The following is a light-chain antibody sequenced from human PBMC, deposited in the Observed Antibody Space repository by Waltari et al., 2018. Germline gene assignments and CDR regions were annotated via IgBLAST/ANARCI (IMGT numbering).Light chain of an antibody. V-gene: IGKV4-1*01. CDR2: WAS. Sequence: DIVMTQSPDSLAVSLGERATINCKSSQSVLYSSNNKNYLAWYQQKPGQPPKLLIYWASTRESGVPYRFSGSGSGTDFTLTISSLQAEDVAVYYCQQYYSTLTFGGGTKVEIK. J-gene: IGKJ4*01. CDR3: QQYYSTLT. CDR1: QSVLYSSNNKNY.